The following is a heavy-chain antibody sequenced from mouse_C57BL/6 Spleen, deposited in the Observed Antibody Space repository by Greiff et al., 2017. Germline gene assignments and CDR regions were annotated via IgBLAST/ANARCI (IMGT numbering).Heavy chain of an antibody. CDR2: INPNYGTT. CDR3: ARLGGSSPHWYFDV. V-gene: IGHV1-39*01. J-gene: IGHJ1*03. CDR1: GYSFTVYN. D-gene: IGHD1-1*01. Sequence: VQLQQSGPELVKPGASVKISCKASGYSFTVYNMNWVKQSNGKSLEWIGVINPNYGTTSYNQKFKGKATLTVDQSSSTAYMQLNSLTSEDSAVYYWARLGGSSPHWYFDVWGTGTTVTVAS.